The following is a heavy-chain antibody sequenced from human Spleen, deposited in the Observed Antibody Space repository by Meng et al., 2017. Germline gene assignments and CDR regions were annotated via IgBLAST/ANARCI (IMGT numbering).Heavy chain of an antibody. J-gene: IGHJ2*01. CDR1: VGTISSGGYY. CDR2: SYSSGNT. CDR3: ARYAIVAGVFDL. D-gene: IGHD5-12*01. V-gene: IGHV4-31*02. Sequence: QWQQQEAVPGLVKSSQTLSLSSNVSVGTISSGGYYWSWNRQHPGKGLEWIGYSYSSGNTNYNPSLKSRVTISVEKSKNQFSLSVTSVNGADTAVYYCARYAIVAGVFDLWGRGTLVTVSS.